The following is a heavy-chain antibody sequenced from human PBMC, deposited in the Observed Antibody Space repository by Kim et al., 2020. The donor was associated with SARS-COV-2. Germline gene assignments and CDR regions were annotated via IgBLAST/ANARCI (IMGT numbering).Heavy chain of an antibody. CDR1: GFTFSGSA. J-gene: IGHJ5*02. CDR3: TRGGPSYSSSWYWFDP. D-gene: IGHD6-13*01. V-gene: IGHV3-73*01. Sequence: GGSLRLSCAASGFTFSGSAMHWVRQASGKGLEWVGRIRSKANSYATAYAASVKGRFTISRDDSKNTAYLQMNSLKTEDTAVYYCTRGGPSYSSSWYWFDPWGQGTLVTVSS. CDR2: IRSKANSYAT.